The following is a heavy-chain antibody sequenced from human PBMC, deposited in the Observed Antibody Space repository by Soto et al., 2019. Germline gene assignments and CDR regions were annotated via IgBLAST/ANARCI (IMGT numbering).Heavy chain of an antibody. J-gene: IGHJ4*02. CDR1: GYSFSNYW. CDR3: ASSVVVPSTMNSIDY. V-gene: IGHV5-51*01. D-gene: IGHD2-15*01. Sequence: GESLKISCKGSGYSFSNYWIALVRQMPGKGLEWMGIIFPADSDTKYSPSFQGQVTISADKSISTAYLQWSSLKASDTAMYYCASSVVVPSTMNSIDYWGQGSLVTVSS. CDR2: IFPADSDT.